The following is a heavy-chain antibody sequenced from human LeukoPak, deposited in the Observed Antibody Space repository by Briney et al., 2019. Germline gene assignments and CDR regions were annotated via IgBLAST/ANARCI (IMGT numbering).Heavy chain of an antibody. D-gene: IGHD6-25*01. CDR2: TYSSGST. V-gene: IGHV4-59*01. CDR3: ARDVSGLCDY. CDR1: GGSISPYY. J-gene: IGHJ4*02. Sequence: SETLSLTCTVSGGSISPYYWSWIRQPPGKGLEWIGYTYSSGSTNYNPSLKSRVTISVDTSKNQFSLKLSSVTAADTAVYYCARDVSGLCDYWGQGTLVTVSS.